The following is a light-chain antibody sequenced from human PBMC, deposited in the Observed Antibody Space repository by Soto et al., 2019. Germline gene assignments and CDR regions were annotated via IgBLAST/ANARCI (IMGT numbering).Light chain of an antibody. Sequence: DIQMNQSPSSLPASVGDRVPITCQASQDISNYLNWYQQKPGKAPNVLIYDASTLQSGVPSRFSGSGSGTDFTLTISSLQSEDFATYYCQQYYNYPLTFGGGTKVDVK. CDR2: DAS. CDR3: QQYYNYPLT. V-gene: IGKV1-33*01. J-gene: IGKJ4*01. CDR1: QDISNY.